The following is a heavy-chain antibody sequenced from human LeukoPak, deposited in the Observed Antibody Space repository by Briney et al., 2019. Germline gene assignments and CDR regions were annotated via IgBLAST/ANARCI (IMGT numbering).Heavy chain of an antibody. Sequence: PSETLSLTCTVSGGSISSHYWRWIRQPPGKALEWIGYIYYSGSTNYNPSLKSRVTISVDTSKNQFSLKLSSVTAADTAVYYCARGHSSGWRYYYYGMDVWGQGTTVTVSS. CDR2: IYYSGST. D-gene: IGHD6-19*01. J-gene: IGHJ6*02. V-gene: IGHV4-59*11. CDR1: GGSISSHY. CDR3: ARGHSSGWRYYYYGMDV.